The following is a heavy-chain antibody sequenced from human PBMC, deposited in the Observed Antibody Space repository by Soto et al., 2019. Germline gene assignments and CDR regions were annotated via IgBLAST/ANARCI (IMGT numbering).Heavy chain of an antibody. CDR3: ARDQAYDYTSPGDYYYYGMDV. CDR2: IYYSGST. D-gene: IGHD4-4*01. Sequence: QVQLQESGPGLVKPSQTLSLTCTVSGGSISSGGHYWNWIRQHPGKGLAWIGYIYYSGSTCYNPSLKSRVTISVDTSKNQFSLSLSSVTAADTAVYYCARDQAYDYTSPGDYYYYGMDVWGQGTTVTVSS. J-gene: IGHJ6*02. CDR1: GGSISSGGHY. V-gene: IGHV4-31*03.